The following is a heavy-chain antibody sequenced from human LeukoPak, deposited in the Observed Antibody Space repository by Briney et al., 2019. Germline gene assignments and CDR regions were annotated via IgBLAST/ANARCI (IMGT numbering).Heavy chain of an antibody. CDR3: ARDRGNWFDP. J-gene: IGHJ5*02. V-gene: IGHV1-2*06. CDR1: GYTFTGYY. CDR2: INPNSGGT. Sequence: ASVKVSCTASGYTFTGYYMHWVRQAPGQGLEWMGRINPNSGGTNYAQKFQGRVTITADESTSTAYMELSSLRSEDTAVYYCARDRGNWFDPWGQGTLVTVSS. D-gene: IGHD3-10*01.